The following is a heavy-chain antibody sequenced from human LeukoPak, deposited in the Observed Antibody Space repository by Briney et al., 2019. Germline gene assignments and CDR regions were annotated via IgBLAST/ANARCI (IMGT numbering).Heavy chain of an antibody. V-gene: IGHV3-9*01. J-gene: IGHJ4*02. CDR2: ILRNSGSI. Sequence: PGRSLRLSCAASGFTFDDYAMHWVRQAPGKGLEWVSGILRNSGSIGYADSVKGRFTISRDDAKNSLYLQMNSLRAEDTALYYCVKDGGRGTAAAYYWGQGTLVSVSS. D-gene: IGHD6-13*01. CDR3: VKDGGRGTAAAYY. CDR1: GFTFDDYA.